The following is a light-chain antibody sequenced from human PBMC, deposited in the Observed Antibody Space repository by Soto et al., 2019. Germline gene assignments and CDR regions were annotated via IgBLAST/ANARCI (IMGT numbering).Light chain of an antibody. Sequence: DIQMTKSPSTLSASVGDRVTITCRASQSISSWLAWYQQKPGKAPKLVIYHASSLESWVPSRFSGSGSGTEFNLTINSLQPDDFATYYCQQYNSYPLTFGGGTKVEIK. CDR3: QQYNSYPLT. CDR2: HAS. V-gene: IGKV1-5*01. J-gene: IGKJ4*01. CDR1: QSISSW.